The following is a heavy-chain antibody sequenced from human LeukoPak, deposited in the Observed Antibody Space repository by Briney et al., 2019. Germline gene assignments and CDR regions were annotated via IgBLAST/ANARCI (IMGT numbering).Heavy chain of an antibody. CDR3: AKVERAGVGY. CDR1: GFTFDDYA. CDR2: ISWNSGSI. J-gene: IGHJ4*02. V-gene: IGHV3-9*01. D-gene: IGHD1-1*01. Sequence: GGSLRLSCAASGFTFDDYAMHWVRQAPGKGLEWVSGISWNSGSIGYADSVKGRFTISRDNAKNSLYLQMNSLRAEDTALYYCAKVERAGVGYWGQGTLVTVSS.